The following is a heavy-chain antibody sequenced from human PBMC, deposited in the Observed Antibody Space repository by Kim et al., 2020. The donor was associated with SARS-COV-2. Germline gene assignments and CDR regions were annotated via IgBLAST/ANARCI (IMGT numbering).Heavy chain of an antibody. Sequence: GGSLRLSCAASGFTFSSYAMSWVRQAPGKGLEWVSAISGSGGSTYYADSVKGRFTISRDNSKNTLYLQMNSLRAEDTAVYYCAKDGLIVVVPAATPGGYWGQGTLVTVSS. D-gene: IGHD2-2*01. V-gene: IGHV3-23*01. CDR2: ISGSGGST. CDR1: GFTFSSYA. J-gene: IGHJ4*02. CDR3: AKDGLIVVVPAATPGGY.